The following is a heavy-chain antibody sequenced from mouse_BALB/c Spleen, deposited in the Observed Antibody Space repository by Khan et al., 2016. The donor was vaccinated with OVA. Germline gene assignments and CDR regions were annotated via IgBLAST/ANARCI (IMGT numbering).Heavy chain of an antibody. CDR3: AGEGSYARSDGWFAY. CDR1: GYTFTTYT. J-gene: IGHJ3*01. V-gene: IGHV1-4*01. Sequence: LQQSGAELARPGASVKMSFKASGYTFTTYTMHWIKQRPGQGLEWIGYINPSSGYANYNQKFKDKATFTAEKSARAANKELRGLTSEDSAVYDGAGEGSYARSDGWFAYWGEGTMVTVSA. CDR2: INPSSGYA. D-gene: IGHD2-14*01.